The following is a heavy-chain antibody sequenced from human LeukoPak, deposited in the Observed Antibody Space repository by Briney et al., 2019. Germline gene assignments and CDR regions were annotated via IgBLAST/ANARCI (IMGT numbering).Heavy chain of an antibody. CDR2: IYPGDSDT. V-gene: IGHV5-51*01. D-gene: IGHD5-24*01. J-gene: IGHJ4*02. CDR3: ARSKEIDY. CDR1: GYSFTSYW. Sequence: PGESLKISCKASGYSFTSYWIGWVRQMPGKGLEWMGFIYPGDSDTRYSPSFQGQVTISADKSITTAYLEWSSPKASDTAMYYCARSKEIDYWGQGTLVTVSS.